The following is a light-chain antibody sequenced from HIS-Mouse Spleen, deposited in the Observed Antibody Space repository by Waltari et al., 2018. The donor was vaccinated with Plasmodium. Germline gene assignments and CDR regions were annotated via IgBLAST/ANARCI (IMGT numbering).Light chain of an antibody. CDR1: AVPKNY. J-gene: IGLJ3*02. Sequence: SYELTQPPSVSVSPGHTARITCSGDAVPKNYAYWYQQKSGQAPVLVIYEDSKRPSGIPERFSGSSSGTMATLTISGAQVEDEADYYCYSTDSSGNHRVFGGGTKLTVL. V-gene: IGLV3-10*01. CDR3: YSTDSSGNHRV. CDR2: EDS.